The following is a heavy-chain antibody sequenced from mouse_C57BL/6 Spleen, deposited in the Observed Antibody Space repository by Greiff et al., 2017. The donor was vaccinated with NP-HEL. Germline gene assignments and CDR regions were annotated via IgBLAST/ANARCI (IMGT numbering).Heavy chain of an antibody. CDR1: GYTFTSYW. CDR3: ATTTVASFDY. Sequence: QVQLKQPGAELVKPGASVKLSCKASGYTFTSYWMHWVKQRPGQGLEWIGMIHPNSGSTNYNEKFKSKATLTVDKSSSTAYMQLSSLTSEDSAVYYCATTTVASFDYWGQGTTLTVSS. V-gene: IGHV1-64*01. CDR2: IHPNSGST. J-gene: IGHJ2*01. D-gene: IGHD1-1*01.